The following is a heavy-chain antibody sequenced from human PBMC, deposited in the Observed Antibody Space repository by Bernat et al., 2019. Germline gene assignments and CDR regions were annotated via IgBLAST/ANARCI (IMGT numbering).Heavy chain of an antibody. CDR2: GSNRGHT. V-gene: IGHV3-53*04. D-gene: IGHD4-17*01. J-gene: IGHJ3*01. Sequence: EVQLEESGGGLVQPGGSLRLSCAVSGITVTNYYMSWVRQAPGKGLEWVSVGSNRGHTYYTYSVKGRLPIFTNISKNARDFPMSSLGFRDTAVYFCAGGVTTPGVFAVWGQGAMVCVSS. CDR1: GITVTNYY. CDR3: AGGVTTPGVFAV.